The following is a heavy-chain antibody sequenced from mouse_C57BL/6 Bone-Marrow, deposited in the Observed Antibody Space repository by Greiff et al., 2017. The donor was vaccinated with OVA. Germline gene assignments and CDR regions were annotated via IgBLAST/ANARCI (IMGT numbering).Heavy chain of an antibody. CDR3: ASYDYHGYFDF. V-gene: IGHV1-26*01. CDR2: INPNNGGT. D-gene: IGHD2-4*01. J-gene: IGHJ1*03. Sequence: EVQLQQSGPELVKPGASVKISCKASGYTFADYYMNWVKQSHGKSLEWIGDINPNNGGTSYNQKFKGKATLTVDKSSSTAYMELRSLTSEYSAVYYCASYDYHGYFDFWGTGTTVTVSS. CDR1: GYTFADYY.